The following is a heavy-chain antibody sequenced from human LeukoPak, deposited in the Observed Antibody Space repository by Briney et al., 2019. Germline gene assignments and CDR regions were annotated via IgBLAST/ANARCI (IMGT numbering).Heavy chain of an antibody. Sequence: GGSLRLSCAASGFTFSSSAMSWVRQAPGKGLEWVSAISGSGGSTYYADSVKGRFTISRDNSKNTLWLQMNSLRAEDTAVYYCAKVLTTFGVAKVAFPYWGQGTLVTVSS. J-gene: IGHJ4*02. CDR2: ISGSGGST. D-gene: IGHD3-3*01. V-gene: IGHV3-23*01. CDR3: AKVLTTFGVAKVAFPY. CDR1: GFTFSSSA.